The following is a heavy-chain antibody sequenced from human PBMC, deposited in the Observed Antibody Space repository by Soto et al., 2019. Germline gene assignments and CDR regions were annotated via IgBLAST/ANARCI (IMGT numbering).Heavy chain of an antibody. V-gene: IGHV1-69*01. Sequence: QVQLVQSGAEVKKPGSSVKVSCKASGGTFSSYAISWVRQAPGQGLEWMGGIIPIFGTANYAQKFQGRVTITADESTSTAYMELSSLRSEATAVYYCARDLGSGVAIYYYYYYGMDVWGQGTTVTVSS. CDR3: ARDLGSGVAIYYYYYYGMDV. D-gene: IGHD6-19*01. CDR2: IIPIFGTA. CDR1: GGTFSSYA. J-gene: IGHJ6*02.